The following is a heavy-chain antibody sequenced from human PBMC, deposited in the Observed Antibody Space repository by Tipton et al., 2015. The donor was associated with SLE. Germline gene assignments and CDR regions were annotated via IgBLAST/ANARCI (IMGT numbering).Heavy chain of an antibody. J-gene: IGHJ2*01. V-gene: IGHV4-59*01. Sequence: LSLTCTVSGGSISRYYWSWIRQPPGKGLEWIGYIYYSGSTNYNPSLKSRVTISVDTSKNQFSLKLSSVTAADTAVYYCAAQPVAGLWYFDLWGRGTLVTVSS. CDR3: AAQPVAGLWYFDL. CDR1: GGSISRYY. CDR2: IYYSGST. D-gene: IGHD1-14*01.